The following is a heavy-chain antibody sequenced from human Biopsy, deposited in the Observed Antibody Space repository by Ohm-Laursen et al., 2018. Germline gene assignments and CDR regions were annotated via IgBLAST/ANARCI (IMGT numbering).Heavy chain of an antibody. CDR2: MSRNNGFI. J-gene: IGHJ3*02. Sequence: SLRLSCAAAGFKFDDYAMHWVRQTPGKGLEWVSGMSRNNGFIGYADSVRGRFTISRDNGQNSLYLQMNNLITKDTAVCYCARDISPSTFPENTLDIWGQGTMVTVSS. CDR3: ARDISPSTFPENTLDI. CDR1: GFKFDDYA. D-gene: IGHD2/OR15-2a*01. V-gene: IGHV3-9*01.